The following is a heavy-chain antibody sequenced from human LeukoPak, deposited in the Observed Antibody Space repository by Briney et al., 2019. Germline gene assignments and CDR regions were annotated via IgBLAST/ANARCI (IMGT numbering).Heavy chain of an antibody. D-gene: IGHD3-10*01. CDR2: IIPIFDTG. CDR3: ARVRFGESSDWYFDL. CDR1: GGTFSNYA. J-gene: IGHJ2*01. V-gene: IGHV1-69*13. Sequence: SVKVSCKASGGTFSNYAINWVRQAPGQGLEWMGGIIPIFDTGSYAQKFQGRVTITADEVTSTAYMELISLRSEDAAVYYCARVRFGESSDWYFDLWGRGTLVTVSS.